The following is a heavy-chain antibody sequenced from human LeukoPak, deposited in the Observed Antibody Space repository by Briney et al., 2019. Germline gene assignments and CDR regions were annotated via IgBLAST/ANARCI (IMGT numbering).Heavy chain of an antibody. CDR2: IIPIFGTA. CDR1: GGTFSSYA. CDR3: ARGRRIAAAETFDY. D-gene: IGHD6-13*01. J-gene: IGHJ4*02. V-gene: IGHV1-69*13. Sequence: SVKVSCKASGGTFSSYAISWVRQAPGQGLEWMGGIIPIFGTANYAQKFQGRVTITADESTSTAYMELSSLRSEDTAVYYCARGRRIAAAETFDYWGQGTLVTVSS.